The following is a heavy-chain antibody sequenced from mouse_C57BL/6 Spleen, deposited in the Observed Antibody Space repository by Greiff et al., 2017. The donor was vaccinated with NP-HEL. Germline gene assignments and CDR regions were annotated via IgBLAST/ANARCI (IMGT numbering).Heavy chain of an antibody. D-gene: IGHD2-3*01. CDR2: IDPSDSET. J-gene: IGHJ1*03. Sequence: VQLQQPGAELVRPGSSVKLSCKASGYTFTSYWMHWVKQRPIQGLEWIGNIDPSDSETHYNQKFKDKATLTVDTSSSTAYMQLSSLTSEDSAVYYCARRDGYYGYFDVWGTGTTVTVSS. V-gene: IGHV1-52*01. CDR1: GYTFTSYW. CDR3: ARRDGYYGYFDV.